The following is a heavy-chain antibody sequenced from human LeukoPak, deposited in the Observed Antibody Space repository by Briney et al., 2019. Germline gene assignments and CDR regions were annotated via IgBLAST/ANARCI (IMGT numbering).Heavy chain of an antibody. D-gene: IGHD1-26*01. V-gene: IGHV4-4*09. J-gene: IGHJ4*02. CDR3: ARHLGGSYTEFDY. Sequence: SETLSLTCTVSGGSISSYYWSWIRQPPGKGLEWIGYIYTSGSTNYNPSLKSRVTISVDTSKNQFSLKLSSVTAAGTAVYYCARHLGGSYTEFDYWGQGTLVTVSS. CDR1: GGSISSYY. CDR2: IYTSGST.